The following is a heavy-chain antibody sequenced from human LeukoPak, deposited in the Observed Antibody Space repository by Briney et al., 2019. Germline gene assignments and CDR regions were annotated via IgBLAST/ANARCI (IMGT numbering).Heavy chain of an antibody. J-gene: IGHJ4*02. Sequence: PSETLSLTCTVSGGSISSYYWSWIRQPPGKGLEWIGYIYYSGSTNYNPSLKRRLTISVDTSKNQFSLKLSSVTAADTAVYYCARDPGGYYDSSGYYSHVGYFDYWGQGTLVTVSS. CDR2: IYYSGST. CDR3: ARDPGGYYDSSGYYSHVGYFDY. CDR1: GGSISSYY. V-gene: IGHV4-59*01. D-gene: IGHD3-22*01.